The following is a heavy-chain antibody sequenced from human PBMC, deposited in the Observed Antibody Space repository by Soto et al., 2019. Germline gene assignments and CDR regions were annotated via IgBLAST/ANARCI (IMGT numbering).Heavy chain of an antibody. CDR3: AVQDSSGFPH. V-gene: IGHV4-59*01. CDR2: IYYSGTT. D-gene: IGHD3-22*01. Sequence: QVQLQESGPGLVKPSETLSLTCTVSGGSISSYFWTWIRQPPGKGLEYIGYIYYSGTTYYNPSLRIRVTISIDPSKNQFSLKLSSVPAADTAVSFCAVQDSSGFPHWGQGTLVTVSS. CDR1: GGSISSYF. J-gene: IGHJ4*02.